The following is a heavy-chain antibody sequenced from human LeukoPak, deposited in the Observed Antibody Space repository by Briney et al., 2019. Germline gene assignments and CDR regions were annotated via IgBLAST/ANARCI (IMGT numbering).Heavy chain of an antibody. V-gene: IGHV3-30*02. D-gene: IGHD3-10*01. CDR3: AKDIPSIARFGGLNY. CDR1: GFTFSTSG. Sequence: PGGSLRLSCAASGFTFSTSGMHWVRQAPGKGLEWVAFIRYDGSNKYYADTVKGRFTISRDNSKNTLYLQMNSLRAEDTAVYYCAKDIPSIARFGGLNYWGQGTLVTVSS. CDR2: IRYDGSNK. J-gene: IGHJ4*02.